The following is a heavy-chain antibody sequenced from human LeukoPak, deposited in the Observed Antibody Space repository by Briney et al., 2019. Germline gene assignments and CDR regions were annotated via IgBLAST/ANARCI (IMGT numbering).Heavy chain of an antibody. CDR3: SGSGYYYYYGMDV. CDR2: IYYSGST. Sequence: SQTLSLTCTVPGGSISSGGYYWSWIRQHPGKGLEWIGYIYYSGSTYYNPSLKSRVTISVDTSKNQFSLKLSSVTAADTAVYYCSGSGYYYYYGMDVWGQGTTVTVSS. D-gene: IGHD2-15*01. V-gene: IGHV4-31*03. CDR1: GGSISSGGYY. J-gene: IGHJ6*02.